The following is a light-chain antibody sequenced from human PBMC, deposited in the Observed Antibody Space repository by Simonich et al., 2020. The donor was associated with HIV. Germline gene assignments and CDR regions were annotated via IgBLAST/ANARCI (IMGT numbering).Light chain of an antibody. CDR2: RNN. CDR3: AAWDDSLNGPV. J-gene: IGLJ2*01. V-gene: IGLV1-44*01. CDR1: SSNIRSNT. Sequence: QSVLTQPPSASGTPGHRVTISCSGSSSNIRSNTVNWYQQLPGTAPKPLIFRNNQRPSGVPDRFSGSKSGTSASLAIRGLQSEDEADYYCAAWDDSLNGPVFGGGTKLTVL.